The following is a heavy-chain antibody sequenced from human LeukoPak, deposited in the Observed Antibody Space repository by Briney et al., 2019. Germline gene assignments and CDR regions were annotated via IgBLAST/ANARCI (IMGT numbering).Heavy chain of an antibody. J-gene: IGHJ6*03. CDR2: IYTSGST. CDR3: ARDILLWFGIPNYYMDV. D-gene: IGHD3-10*01. CDR1: GGSFSGYY. V-gene: IGHV4-4*07. Sequence: PSETLSLTCAVYGGSFSGYYWSWIRQPAGKGLEWIGRIYTSGSTNYNPSLKSRVTMSVDTSKNQFSLELSSVTAADTAVHYCARDILLWFGIPNYYMDVWGKGTTVTISS.